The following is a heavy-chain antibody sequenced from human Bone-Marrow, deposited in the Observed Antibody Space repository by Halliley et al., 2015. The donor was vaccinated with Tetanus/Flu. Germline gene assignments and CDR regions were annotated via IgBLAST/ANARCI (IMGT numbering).Heavy chain of an antibody. Sequence: PPGKGLEWIGYIYYSGSPNYTPSLNSRVTISVDTSKNQFSLRLSSVTAADTAVYYCARGDGYNLFWGQGTLVTVSS. CDR3: ARGDGYNLF. CDR2: IYYSGSP. J-gene: IGHJ4*02. D-gene: IGHD5-12*01. V-gene: IGHV4-59*01.